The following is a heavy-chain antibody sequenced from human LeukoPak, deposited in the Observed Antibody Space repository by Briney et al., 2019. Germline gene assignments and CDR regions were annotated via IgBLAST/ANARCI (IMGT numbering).Heavy chain of an antibody. CDR3: AKDMGYAAAGKLTDAFDI. CDR2: ISWNSGWNSGSI. J-gene: IGHJ3*02. CDR1: GFTFDDYA. Sequence: GGSLRLSCAASGFTFDDYALHWVRQAPGKGLEWVSGISWNSGWNSGSIDYADSVKGRFTISRDNAKNSLYLQMINLRTEDTALYYCAKDMGYAAAGKLTDAFDIWGQGTMVTVSS. V-gene: IGHV3-9*01. D-gene: IGHD6-13*01.